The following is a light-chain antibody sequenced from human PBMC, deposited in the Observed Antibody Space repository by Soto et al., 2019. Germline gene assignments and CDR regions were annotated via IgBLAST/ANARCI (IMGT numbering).Light chain of an antibody. J-gene: IGKJ5*01. CDR3: KKRRT. CDR1: QSVSSY. CDR2: DSS. V-gene: IGKV3-11*01. Sequence: EILLTQSPATLSLSPGERATLSCRASQSVSSYLAWYQQKPGQAPRLLISDSSNKATGLPARFSRRWSGTNFLLTISSLGPKDFAVYYCKKRRTFGQGTRREIK.